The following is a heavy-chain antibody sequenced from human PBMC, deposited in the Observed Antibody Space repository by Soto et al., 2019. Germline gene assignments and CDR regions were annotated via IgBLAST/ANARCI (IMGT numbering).Heavy chain of an antibody. CDR3: ARDPGRYYYDSSEVYFYY. Sequence: ASVKVSCKASGYTFTSYGISWVRQAPGQGLEWMGWISAYNGNTNYAQKLQGRVTMTTDTSTSTAYMELRSLRSDDTAVYYCARDPGRYYYDSSEVYFYYWGQGTLVTVSS. J-gene: IGHJ4*02. D-gene: IGHD3-22*01. CDR2: ISAYNGNT. CDR1: GYTFTSYG. V-gene: IGHV1-18*01.